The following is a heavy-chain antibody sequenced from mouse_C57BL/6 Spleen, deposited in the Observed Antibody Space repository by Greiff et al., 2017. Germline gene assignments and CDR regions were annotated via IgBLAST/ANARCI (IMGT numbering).Heavy chain of an antibody. V-gene: IGHV1-50*01. D-gene: IGHD1-1*01. Sequence: QVQLQQSGAELVKPGASVKLSCKASGYTFTSYWMQWVKQRPGQGLEWIGEIDPSDSYTNYNQKFKGKATVTVDTSSSTAYMQLSSLTSEDSAVYDCARSRDYYGSRPWFAYWGQGTLVTVSA. CDR3: ARSRDYYGSRPWFAY. J-gene: IGHJ3*01. CDR1: GYTFTSYW. CDR2: IDPSDSYT.